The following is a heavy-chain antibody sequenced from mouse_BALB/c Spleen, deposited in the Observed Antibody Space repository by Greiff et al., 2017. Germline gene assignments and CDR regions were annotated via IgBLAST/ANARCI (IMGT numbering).Heavy chain of an antibody. Sequence: EVQLVESGGGLVKPGGSLKLSCAASGFTFSSYAMSWVRQSPENRLEWVAEISSGGSYTYYPDTVTGRFTISRDNAKNTLYLEMSSLRSEDTAMYYCARDRTTDAPFAYWGQGTLVTVSA. CDR1: GFTFSSYA. D-gene: IGHD1-1*01. J-gene: IGHJ3*01. V-gene: IGHV5-9-4*01. CDR2: ISSGGSYT. CDR3: ARDRTTDAPFAY.